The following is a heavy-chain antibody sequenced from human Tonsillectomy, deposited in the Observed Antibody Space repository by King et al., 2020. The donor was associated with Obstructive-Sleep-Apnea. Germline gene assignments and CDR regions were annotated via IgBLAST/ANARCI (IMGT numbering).Heavy chain of an antibody. CDR1: AFTFSSYG. D-gene: IGHD3-10*01. CDR2: IQHDRGNE. CDR3: AKERRDHLSSNDAFDI. V-gene: IGHV3-30*02. Sequence: VQLVESGGGVVQPGGSLRLSCAASAFTFSSYGMHWVRQAPGKGLEWVAFIQHDRGNENYADSVKGRFTISRDNSKNTLYLQMNGLRAEDTALYYCAKERRDHLSSNDAFDIWGQGTMVTVSS. J-gene: IGHJ3*02.